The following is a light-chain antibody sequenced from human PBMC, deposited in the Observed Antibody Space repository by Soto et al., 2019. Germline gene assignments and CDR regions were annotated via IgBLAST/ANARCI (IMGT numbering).Light chain of an antibody. J-gene: IGKJ5*01. CDR1: QSVTSNF. CDR2: GVS. CDR3: QQYHISPLP. V-gene: IGKV3-20*01. Sequence: EIVLAQSPGTLSLSPGERATLSCRASQSVTSNFLAWYQQKRGQAPRLLIYGVSSRATAIPDRFSGSGSGTDFTLTIPSLEPEAFSCYYCQQYHISPLPFGLGTRLDIK.